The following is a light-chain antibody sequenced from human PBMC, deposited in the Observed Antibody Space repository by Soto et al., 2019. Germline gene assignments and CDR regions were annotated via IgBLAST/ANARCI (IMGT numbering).Light chain of an antibody. V-gene: IGKV3-20*01. CDR1: QSVSTNY. CDR3: QQYSSSPLT. J-gene: IGKJ1*01. CDR2: GAS. Sequence: EIVLTQSPGTLSLSPGERATLSCRASQSVSTNYLAWYQRKPGQAPRLLIYGASSRATGIPDRFSGSGSGTDFTLTITRLQPEDFAVYYCQQYSSSPLTFGQGTKVEIK.